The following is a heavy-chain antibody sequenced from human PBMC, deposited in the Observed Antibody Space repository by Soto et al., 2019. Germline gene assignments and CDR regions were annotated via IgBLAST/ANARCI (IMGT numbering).Heavy chain of an antibody. V-gene: IGHV3-66*04. J-gene: IGHJ4*02. Sequence: GGSLRLSCAASGFTVSSNYMSWVRQAPGKGLEWVSVIYSGGSTYYADSVKGRFTISRDNSKNTLYLQMNSLRAEDTAVYYCARLVGPLKAYFDYWGQGTLVTVSS. CDR3: ARLVGPLKAYFDY. CDR2: IYSGGST. CDR1: GFTVSSNY.